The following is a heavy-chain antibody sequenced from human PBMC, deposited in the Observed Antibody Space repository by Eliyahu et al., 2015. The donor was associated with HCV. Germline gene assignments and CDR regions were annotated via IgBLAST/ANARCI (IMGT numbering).Heavy chain of an antibody. CDR2: INVRGGSA. Sequence: QVQVVQSGAXLKRPGAXVKVSCKASGYNFISYEMHGVRQAPGQGLEWIGIINVRGGSARYAQKFQGRVTMTRDTSTSTVYMDLSGLGFDDTAVYYCARAGDGDSPYVLTYWGQGTLVTVSS. CDR3: ARAGDGDSPYVLTY. V-gene: IGHV1-46*01. D-gene: IGHD2-21*01. CDR1: GYNFISYE. J-gene: IGHJ4*02.